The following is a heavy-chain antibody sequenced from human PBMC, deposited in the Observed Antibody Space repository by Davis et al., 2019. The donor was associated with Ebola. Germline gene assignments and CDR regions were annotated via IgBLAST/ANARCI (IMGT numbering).Heavy chain of an antibody. CDR3: VSAGWDH. Sequence: GGSLRLSCAVSGFTFSNYNMNWVRQTPGKGLEWVSHISDDRSSTYYADSVKGRFTISRDNAKNSLYLQLNTLKDEDTAVYFCVSAGWDHWGQGTLVTVSS. V-gene: IGHV3-48*02. J-gene: IGHJ4*02. CDR2: ISDDRSST. D-gene: IGHD2-15*01. CDR1: GFTFSNYN.